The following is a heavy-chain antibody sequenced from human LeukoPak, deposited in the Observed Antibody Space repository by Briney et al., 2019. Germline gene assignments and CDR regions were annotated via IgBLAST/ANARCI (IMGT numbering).Heavy chain of an antibody. D-gene: IGHD2-21*02. CDR2: IFPGDSDT. CDR3: ARRRYCGGDCYDRAFDI. CDR1: GYSFTNYW. J-gene: IGHJ3*02. Sequence: GESLKISCKGSGYSFTNYWIGWVRQMPGKGLEWMGIIFPGDSDTRYSPSFQGQVTISADKSISTAYLQWSSLKASDTAMYYCARRRYCGGDCYDRAFDIWGQGTMVTVSS. V-gene: IGHV5-51*01.